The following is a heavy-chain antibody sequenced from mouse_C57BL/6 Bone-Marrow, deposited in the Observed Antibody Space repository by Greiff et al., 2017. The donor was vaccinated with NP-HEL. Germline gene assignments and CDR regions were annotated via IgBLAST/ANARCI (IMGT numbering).Heavy chain of an antibody. CDR1: GYTFTSYG. D-gene: IGHD1-1*01. V-gene: IGHV1-81*01. J-gene: IGHJ3*01. Sequence: QVQLQQSGAELARPGASVKLSCKASGYTFTSYGISWVKQRTGQGLEWIGEIYPRSGNTYYNDKFKGKATLTADKSSSTAYMELRSLTSEDSAVYFCATYGTWGQGTLVTVSA. CDR2: IYPRSGNT. CDR3: ATYGT.